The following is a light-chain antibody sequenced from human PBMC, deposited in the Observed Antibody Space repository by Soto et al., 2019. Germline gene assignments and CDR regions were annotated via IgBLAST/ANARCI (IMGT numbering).Light chain of an antibody. Sequence: RASQNIRCRLALFQRKPGKAPELLIYDASSLERGVPQRFRRSGSVTEFTLTISSLQTDDCSTYYCQQYHSYWTVRQGPKVDI. CDR3: QQYHSYWT. J-gene: IGKJ1*01. CDR1: QNIRCR. CDR2: DAS. V-gene: IGKV1-5*01.